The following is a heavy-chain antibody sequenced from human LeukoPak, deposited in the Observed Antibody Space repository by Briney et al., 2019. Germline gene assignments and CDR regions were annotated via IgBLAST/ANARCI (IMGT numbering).Heavy chain of an antibody. CDR3: AKMGYSSSTSCFFYYYYYGMDV. D-gene: IGHD2-2*01. CDR2: IRYDGSNK. J-gene: IGHJ6*02. CDR1: GFTFSSYG. V-gene: IGHV3-30*02. Sequence: GGSLRLSCAASGFTFSSYGMHWVRQAPGNGLEWVAFIRYDGSNKYYADSVKGRFTISRDNSKNTLYLQMNSLRAEDTAVYYCAKMGYSSSTSCFFYYYYYGMDVWGQGTTVTVSS.